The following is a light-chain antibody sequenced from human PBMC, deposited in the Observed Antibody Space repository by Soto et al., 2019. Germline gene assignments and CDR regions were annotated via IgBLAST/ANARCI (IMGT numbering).Light chain of an antibody. J-gene: IGKJ5*01. Sequence: EIVLTQTPGTLSLSPGERATLSCRASQSVSSGFLAWYQQKPGQAPRLLIYGASSRATGIPDRFSGSGSETDFTLTISRLEPEDFAVYYCQQRSNWPLITFGQGTRLEIK. CDR1: QSVSSGF. CDR2: GAS. V-gene: IGKV3D-20*02. CDR3: QQRSNWPLIT.